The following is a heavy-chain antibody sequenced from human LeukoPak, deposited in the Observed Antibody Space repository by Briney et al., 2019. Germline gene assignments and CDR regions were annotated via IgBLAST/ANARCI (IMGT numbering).Heavy chain of an antibody. D-gene: IGHD1-26*01. CDR2: ISSRSSTI. J-gene: IGHJ4*02. V-gene: IGHV3-48*02. CDR1: GFTFSSYS. CDR3: ARAGLIVGATPPDY. Sequence: PGGSLRLSCAASGFTFSSYSMNWVRQAPGKGLEWVSYISSRSSTIYYADSVKGRFTISRDNAKNSLYLQMYSLRDEDTAVYYCARAGLIVGATPPDYWGQGTLVTVSS.